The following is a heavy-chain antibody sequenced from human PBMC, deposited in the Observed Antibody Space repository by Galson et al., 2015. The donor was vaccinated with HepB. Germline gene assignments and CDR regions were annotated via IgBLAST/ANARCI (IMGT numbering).Heavy chain of an antibody. J-gene: IGHJ5*02. D-gene: IGHD6-13*01. Sequence: TLSLTCTVSGGSISSGGYYWSWIRQHPGKGLGWIGYIYYSGSTYYNPSLKSRVTISVDTSKNQFSLKLSSVTAADTAVYYCASKGLGAAGAESWFDPWGQGTLVTVSS. CDR2: IYYSGST. CDR3: ASKGLGAAGAESWFDP. CDR1: GGSISSGGYY. V-gene: IGHV4-31*03.